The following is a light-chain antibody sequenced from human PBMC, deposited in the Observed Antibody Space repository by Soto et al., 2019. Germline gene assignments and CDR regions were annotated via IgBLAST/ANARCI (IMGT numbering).Light chain of an antibody. J-gene: IGLJ1*01. CDR1: RSDVGGYKH. CDR3: SSYTSVNLYV. Sequence: QCVLTQPASGSGSPGQASSITCTGTRSDVGGYKHVSWYQQHPGKVPRLIIFDVSSRPSGVSHRFSGSKSGDTASLTISGLQAEDEADYYCSSYTSVNLYVFGTGTKVTVL. CDR2: DVS. V-gene: IGLV2-14*03.